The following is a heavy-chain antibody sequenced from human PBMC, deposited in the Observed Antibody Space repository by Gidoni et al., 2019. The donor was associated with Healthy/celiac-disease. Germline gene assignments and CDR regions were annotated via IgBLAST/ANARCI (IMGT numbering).Heavy chain of an antibody. V-gene: IGHV1-69*01. D-gene: IGHD6-6*01. Sequence: QVQLVQSGAEVKKPGSSVKVSCTASGGPFSSYAISWVPQATGQGLEWMGGIIPIFGTANYAQKFQGRVTITADESTSTAYMELSSLRSEDTAVYYCARPYSSSPGNYYYYGMDVWGQGTTVTVSS. CDR2: IIPIFGTA. J-gene: IGHJ6*02. CDR1: GGPFSSYA. CDR3: ARPYSSSPGNYYYYGMDV.